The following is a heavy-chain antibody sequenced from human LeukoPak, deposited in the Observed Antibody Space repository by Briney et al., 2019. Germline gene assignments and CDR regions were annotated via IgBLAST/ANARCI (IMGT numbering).Heavy chain of an antibody. J-gene: IGHJ4*02. CDR3: ARRKKGMGYSSGWYDY. D-gene: IGHD6-19*01. CDR2: IYYSGST. CDR1: GGSIGSYY. V-gene: IGHV4-59*08. Sequence: SETLSLTCTVSGGSIGSYYWSWIRQPPGKGLEWIGYIYYSGSTNYNPSLKSRVTISVDTSKNQFSLKLSSVTAADTAVYYCARRKKGMGYSSGWYDYWGQGTLVTVSS.